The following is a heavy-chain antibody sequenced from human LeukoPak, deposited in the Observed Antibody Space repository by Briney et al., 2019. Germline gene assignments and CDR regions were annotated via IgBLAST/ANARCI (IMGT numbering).Heavy chain of an antibody. CDR1: GFTFSGSA. CDR2: IRSKTNNYAT. Sequence: GGSLRLSCAASGFTFSGSAMHWVRRAPGKGLGWVGRIRSKTNNYATAYAASVKGRFTISRDDSKNTTYLQMNSLKTEDTAVYYCTRLDDNSGYNYEGSDHWGQGTLVTVSS. J-gene: IGHJ4*02. D-gene: IGHD3-22*01. CDR3: TRLDDNSGYNYEGSDH. V-gene: IGHV3-73*01.